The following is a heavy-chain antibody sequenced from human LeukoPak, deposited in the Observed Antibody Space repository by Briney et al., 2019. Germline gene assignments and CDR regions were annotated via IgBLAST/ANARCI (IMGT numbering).Heavy chain of an antibody. Sequence: ASVKVSYKASGYTFTGYYMHWVRQAPGQGLEWMGWINPNSGGTNYAQKFQGRVTMTRDTSISTAYMELSRLRSDDTAVYYCARIGILTGYLDAFDIWGQGTMVTVSS. D-gene: IGHD3-9*01. CDR3: ARIGILTGYLDAFDI. J-gene: IGHJ3*02. CDR1: GYTFTGYY. CDR2: INPNSGGT. V-gene: IGHV1-2*02.